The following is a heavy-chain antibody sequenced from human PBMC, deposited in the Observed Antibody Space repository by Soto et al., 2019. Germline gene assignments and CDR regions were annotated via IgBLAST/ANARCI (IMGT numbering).Heavy chain of an antibody. CDR3: AMRGVRGYDAFDI. D-gene: IGHD3-10*01. V-gene: IGHV1-2*02. J-gene: IGHJ3*02. CDR1: GYTFTGYY. Sequence: VASVKVSCKASGYTFTGYYMHWVRQAPGQGLEWMGWINPNSGGTNYAQKFQGRVTMTRDTSISTAYMELSRLRSDDTAVYYCAMRGVRGYDAFDICGQGTMLTVSS. CDR2: INPNSGGT.